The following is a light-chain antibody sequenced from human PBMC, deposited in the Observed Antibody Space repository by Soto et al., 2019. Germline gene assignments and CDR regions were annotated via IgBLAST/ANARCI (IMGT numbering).Light chain of an antibody. J-gene: IGKJ4*01. V-gene: IGKV1-39*01. CDR1: QSISSY. CDR2: AAS. Sequence: DIQMTQSPSSLSASVGDRVTITCRASQSISSYLNWYQQKPGKAPKLLIYAASSLQSGVPSRFSGSGSGTDFTLTISSLQAEDVAVYYCQHYYNTPPTFGGGTKVEIK. CDR3: QHYYNTPPT.